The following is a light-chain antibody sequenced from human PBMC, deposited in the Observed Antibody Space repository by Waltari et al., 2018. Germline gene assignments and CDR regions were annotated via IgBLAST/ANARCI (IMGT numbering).Light chain of an antibody. CDR1: QGISSY. Sequence: IQLTQSRSSLPASVGDRVTISCRASQGISSYLAWSQQKPGKAPKLLIYAGSTLLNGVPSRFSGGGFGTDFTLTISSRQPEDFATYYCQQVKSYPFAFGPGTTVDSK. CDR3: QQVKSYPFA. J-gene: IGKJ3*01. CDR2: AGS. V-gene: IGKV1-9*01.